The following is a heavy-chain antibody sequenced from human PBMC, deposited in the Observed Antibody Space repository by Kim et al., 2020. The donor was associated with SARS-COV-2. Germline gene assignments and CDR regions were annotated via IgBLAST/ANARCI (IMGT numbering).Heavy chain of an antibody. V-gene: IGHV1-18*01. CDR1: GYTFTSYG. CDR2: ISAYNGNT. D-gene: IGHD3-10*01. J-gene: IGHJ6*02. Sequence: ASVKVSCKASGYTFTSYGISWVRQAPGQGLEWMGWISAYNGNTNYAQKLQGRVTMTTDTSTSTAYMELRSLRSDDTAVYYCARDWGITMVRGVIKSPYYYYGMDVWGQGTTVTVSS. CDR3: ARDWGITMVRGVIKSPYYYYGMDV.